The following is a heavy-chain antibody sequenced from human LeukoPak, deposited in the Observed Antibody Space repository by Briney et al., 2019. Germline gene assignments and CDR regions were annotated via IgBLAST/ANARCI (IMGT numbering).Heavy chain of an antibody. CDR1: GFIFSDYG. J-gene: IGHJ3*02. V-gene: IGHV3-30*18. D-gene: IGHD3-10*01. Sequence: TGGSLRLSCAASGFIFSDYGMHWVRQAPGKGLEWVAVISYDGSNKYYADSVKGLFTISRDNSKNTMYLQMNSLGDEDTAVYYCAKGITSNDAFDIWGQGTMVTVS. CDR3: AKGITSNDAFDI. CDR2: ISYDGSNK.